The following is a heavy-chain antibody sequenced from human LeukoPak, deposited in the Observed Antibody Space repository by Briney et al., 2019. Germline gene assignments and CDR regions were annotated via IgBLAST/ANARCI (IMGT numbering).Heavy chain of an antibody. J-gene: IGHJ4*02. D-gene: IGHD6-13*01. V-gene: IGHV3-21*01. CDR2: ISSSSSYI. CDR3: ARVWSPPYTSSWPYYFDY. CDR1: GFIFSSYS. Sequence: SGGSLRLSCAASGFIFSSYSMNWVRQAPGKGLEWVSSISSSSSYIYYVDSVKGRFTISRDNAKNSLYLQMNSLRAEDTAVYYCARVWSPPYTSSWPYYFDYWGRGTLVTVSS.